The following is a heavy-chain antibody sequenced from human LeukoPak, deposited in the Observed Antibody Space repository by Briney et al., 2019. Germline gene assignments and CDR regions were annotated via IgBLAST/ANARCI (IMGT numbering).Heavy chain of an antibody. CDR2: FNTYTGNT. V-gene: IGHV1-18*01. CDR3: ATAGDSSIAARPWAFDI. CDR1: GYTFNTYG. J-gene: IGHJ3*02. D-gene: IGHD6-6*01. Sequence: ASVKVSCKASGYTFNTYGITWVRQAPGQGLEWMGWFNTYTGNTNYAQKLQGRVTVTTDTSTGTAYMELRSLRSDDTAVYYCATAGDSSIAARPWAFDIWGQGTMVTVSS.